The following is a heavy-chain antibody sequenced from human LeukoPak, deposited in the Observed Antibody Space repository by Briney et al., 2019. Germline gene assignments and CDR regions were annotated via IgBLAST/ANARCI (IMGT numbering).Heavy chain of an antibody. D-gene: IGHD3-3*01. CDR2: IYYSGST. CDR3: ARGRGIFGVVTSDY. Sequence: PSETLSLTCTVSGGSISSYYWSWIRQPPGKGLEWIGYIYYSGSTNYNPSLKSRVTISVDTSKNQFSLKLSSVTAADTAVYYCARGRGIFGVVTSDYWGQGTLVTVSS. CDR1: GGSISSYY. V-gene: IGHV4-59*01. J-gene: IGHJ4*02.